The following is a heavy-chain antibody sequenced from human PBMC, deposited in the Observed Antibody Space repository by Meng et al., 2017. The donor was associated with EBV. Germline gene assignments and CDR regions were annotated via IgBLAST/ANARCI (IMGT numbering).Heavy chain of an antibody. Sequence: EVQLVESGGGPVRPGGSLRSSCAVSGFTFSRFWMHWVRQVPGKGLVWVARTNEDGGITNYADSVKGRFIISRDNTRNTLYLQMNSLRDEDTAVYFCSRDLAGPFDDWGQGTLVTVSS. J-gene: IGHJ4*02. CDR1: GFTFSRFW. CDR2: TNEDGGIT. V-gene: IGHV3-74*01. CDR3: SRDLAGPFDD.